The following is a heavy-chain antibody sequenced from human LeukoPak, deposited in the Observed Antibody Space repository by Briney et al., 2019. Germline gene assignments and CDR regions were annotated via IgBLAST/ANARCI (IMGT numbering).Heavy chain of an antibody. D-gene: IGHD4-11*01. CDR2: TKQDGSVK. J-gene: IGHJ4*02. CDR3: ARGPSTTLTTK. CDR1: EFSPSSYW. Sequence: GGSLRLSCVASEFSPSSYWMTWVRQAPGKGLEWVANTKQDGSVKNYVDSVKGRFTISRDNAENALYLQMNSLRVEDTAVYYCARGPSTTLTTKWGQGTLVTVSS. V-gene: IGHV3-7*01.